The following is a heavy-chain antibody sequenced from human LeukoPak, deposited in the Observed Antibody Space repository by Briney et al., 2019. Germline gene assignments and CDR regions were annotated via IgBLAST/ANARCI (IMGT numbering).Heavy chain of an antibody. D-gene: IGHD5-18*01. J-gene: IGHJ4*02. CDR2: ISDNRGTT. CDR1: GFTFSSYG. CDR3: AKEDGYSYGFLAY. Sequence: GGSLRLSCAASGFTFSSYGMHWVRQAPGKGLEWVSSISDNRGTTYYAESVKGRFTISRDNPKNTLYLQMSSLRVEDTAVYYCAKEDGYSYGFLAYWGQGTLVTVSS. V-gene: IGHV3-23*01.